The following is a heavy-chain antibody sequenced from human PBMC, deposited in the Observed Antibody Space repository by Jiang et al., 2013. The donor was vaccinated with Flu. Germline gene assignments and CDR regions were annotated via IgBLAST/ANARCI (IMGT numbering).Heavy chain of an antibody. J-gene: IGHJ6*02. CDR1: GFMFSTYG. D-gene: IGHD4-11*01. CDR2: IRNDGSNK. CDR3: ANGPHPSNMDV. V-gene: IGHV3-30*02. Sequence: VQLLESGGGVVQPGGSLRLSCVASGFMFSTYGMYWVRQAPGKGLEWVSFIRNDGSNKYYADSARGRFAISRDNSKNTLYLEVNSLRDEDTAVYYCANGPHPSNMDVWGQGTTVTVSS.